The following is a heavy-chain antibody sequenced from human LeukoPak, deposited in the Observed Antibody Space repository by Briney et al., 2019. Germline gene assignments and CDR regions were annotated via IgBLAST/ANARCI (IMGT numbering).Heavy chain of an antibody. Sequence: SQTLSLTCTVSGGSISSGDYYWSWIRQPPGKGLEWIGYIYYSGSTYYNPSLKSRVTISVDTSKNQFSLKLSSVTAADTAVYYCARVSPRLLAPFDYWGQGTLVTVSS. J-gene: IGHJ4*02. CDR3: ARVSPRLLAPFDY. D-gene: IGHD3-10*01. CDR2: IYYSGST. V-gene: IGHV4-30-4*01. CDR1: GGSISSGDYY.